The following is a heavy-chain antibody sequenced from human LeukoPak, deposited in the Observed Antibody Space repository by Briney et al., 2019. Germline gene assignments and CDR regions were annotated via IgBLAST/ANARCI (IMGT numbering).Heavy chain of an antibody. Sequence: GGSLRLSCAVSGFTFSSYSMNWVRQAPGKGLEWVSSISSSSSYIYYVDSVKGRFTISRDNAKNSLYLQMNSLRAEDTAVYYCAREAPDYSSGYLGPNYFDYWGQGTLVTVSS. D-gene: IGHD3-22*01. V-gene: IGHV3-21*01. CDR1: GFTFSSYS. CDR2: ISSSSSYI. CDR3: AREAPDYSSGYLGPNYFDY. J-gene: IGHJ4*02.